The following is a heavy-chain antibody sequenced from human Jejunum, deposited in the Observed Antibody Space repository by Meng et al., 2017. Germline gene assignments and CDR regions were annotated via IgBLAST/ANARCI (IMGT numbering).Heavy chain of an antibody. V-gene: IGHV4-59*01. CDR2: MYSTGST. CDR3: ARRNLYRTGFDC. Sequence: GSLRLSCTVSGGSISGYYWSWIRQPPGKGLEWIGHMYSTGSTNYNPSLQSRVTISLDTSENQFSLKLNSVTAANAAVYYCARRNLYRTGFDCLGQGTLVTVSS. D-gene: IGHD1-1*01. CDR1: GGSISGYY. J-gene: IGHJ4*02.